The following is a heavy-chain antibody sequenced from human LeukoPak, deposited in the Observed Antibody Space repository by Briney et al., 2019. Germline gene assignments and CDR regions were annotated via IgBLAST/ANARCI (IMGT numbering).Heavy chain of an antibody. D-gene: IGHD5-24*01. CDR3: TRVRIDGYSDY. V-gene: IGHV4-59*01. CDR2: IYYSGST. J-gene: IGHJ4*02. CDR1: GGSIRSYY. Sequence: PSETLSLTCTVSGGSIRSYYWSWIRQPPGKGLEWIGYIYYSGSTNYNPSLKSRVTISVDTSKNQFSLELSSVTAADTAVYYCTRVRIDGYSDYWGQGTLVTVSS.